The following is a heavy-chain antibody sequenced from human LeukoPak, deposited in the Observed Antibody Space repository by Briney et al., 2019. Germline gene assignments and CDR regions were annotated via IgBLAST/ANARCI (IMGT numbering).Heavy chain of an antibody. V-gene: IGHV3-30*02. J-gene: IGHJ3*02. CDR2: IRYDGSNK. CDR1: GFTFSSYG. D-gene: IGHD6-13*01. CDR3: AKEVRQQLVNGAFDI. Sequence: PGGSLRLSCAASGFTFSSYGMHWVRQAPGKGLEWVAFIRYDGSNKYYADSVKGRFTISRDNSKNTLYLQMNSLRAEDTAVYYCAKEVRQQLVNGAFDIWGQGTMVTVSS.